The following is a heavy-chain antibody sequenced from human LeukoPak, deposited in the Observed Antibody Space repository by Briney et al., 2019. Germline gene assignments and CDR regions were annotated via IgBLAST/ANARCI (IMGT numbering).Heavy chain of an antibody. CDR3: ARYSSSSGGASYYLDY. Sequence: GGSLRLSCTASGFTLRNYWMHWVRQVPGKRLVWVSRISGDGSVTNYADSVQGRFTISRDNAKNILYLQINSLRSEDTAVYYCARYSSSSGGASYYLDYWGQGTLVTVSS. CDR1: GFTLRNYW. J-gene: IGHJ4*02. V-gene: IGHV3-74*01. CDR2: ISGDGSVT. D-gene: IGHD6-6*01.